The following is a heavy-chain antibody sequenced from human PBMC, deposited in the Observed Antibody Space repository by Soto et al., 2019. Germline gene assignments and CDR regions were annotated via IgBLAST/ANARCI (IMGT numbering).Heavy chain of an antibody. CDR1: GFTFSSYA. D-gene: IGHD2-8*02. J-gene: IGHJ4*03. Sequence: EGSLRLSCAASGFTFSSYAMSWVRQAPGKGLEWVSAISGSGGITYYADSVKGRFTISRDNSKNTLYLQMNSLRAEDISVYYCAKQNGYGGISELEYWGQGT. CDR3: AKQNGYGGISELEY. V-gene: IGHV3-23*01. CDR2: ISGSGGIT.